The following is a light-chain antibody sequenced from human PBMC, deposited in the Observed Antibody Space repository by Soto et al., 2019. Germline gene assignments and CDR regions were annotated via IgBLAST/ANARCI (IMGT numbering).Light chain of an antibody. Sequence: QSALTQPASVSGSPGQSITISCTGTSSDVGRYNLISWYQQHPGKAPKVMIYEGSKRPSGVSNRFSGSKSGNAASLTISGVQAEDEEHYYCLSYAGGSMFHVVCGVGTTLTVL. CDR2: EGS. CDR3: LSYAGGSMFHVV. CDR1: SSDVGRYNL. V-gene: IGLV2-23*03. J-gene: IGLJ2*01.